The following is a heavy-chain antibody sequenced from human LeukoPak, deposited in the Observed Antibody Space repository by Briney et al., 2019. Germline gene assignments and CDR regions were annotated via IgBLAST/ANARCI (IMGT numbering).Heavy chain of an antibody. CDR1: GGSISSGDDY. CDR2: IYYSGST. D-gene: IGHD6-6*01. CDR3: ARDGGIAARDNWFDP. J-gene: IGHJ5*02. Sequence: PSETLSLTCTVSGGSISSGDDYWSWIRQPPGKGLEWIGYIYYSGSTYYNPSLKSRVTISVDTSKNQFSLQLSSVTAADTAVYYCARDGGIAARDNWFDPWGQGTLVTVSS. V-gene: IGHV4-30-4*08.